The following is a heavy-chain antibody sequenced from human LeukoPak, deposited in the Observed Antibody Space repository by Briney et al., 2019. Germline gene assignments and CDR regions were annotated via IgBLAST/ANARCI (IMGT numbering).Heavy chain of an antibody. CDR2: MYTSGST. Sequence: SETLSLTCPASGGSFSSYFWSWFRQPAGKGLEWIGRMYTSGSTNYNPSLKSRVTMSADTSKNQFSLKMSSVTAADTAVYYCAGSGYSYGNSFDYWGQGTLVTVSS. CDR3: AGSGYSYGNSFDY. D-gene: IGHD5-18*01. V-gene: IGHV4-4*07. J-gene: IGHJ4*02. CDR1: GGSFSSYF.